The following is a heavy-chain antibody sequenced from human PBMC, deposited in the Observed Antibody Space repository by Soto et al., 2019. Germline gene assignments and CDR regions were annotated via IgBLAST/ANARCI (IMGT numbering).Heavy chain of an antibody. V-gene: IGHV4-34*01. Sequence: SETLSLTCAVYGESLRDYYWSWIRQPPGKGLEWIGEINYSGSTNYSPSLKSRVSISVDTSKNQFSLKVTSVTAADTAVYYCARGGGGYDYVWGSYRPFDFWGQGTLVTVSS. D-gene: IGHD3-16*02. J-gene: IGHJ4*02. CDR1: GESLRDYY. CDR2: INYSGST. CDR3: ARGGGGYDYVWGSYRPFDF.